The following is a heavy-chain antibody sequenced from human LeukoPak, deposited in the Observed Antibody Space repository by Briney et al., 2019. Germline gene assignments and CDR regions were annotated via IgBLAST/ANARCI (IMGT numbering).Heavy chain of an antibody. Sequence: GGSLSLFGAVSGFSFSTFGMHGVRPAPGQRLECAAFIRFDATNKYYADSVKGRFTIYRYNSKNTMDLQMNSLRAKDKAVYYCPKDLVLTPFDPRRQAPPAPVSS. CDR2: IRFDATNK. J-gene: IGHJ5*02. V-gene: IGHV3-30*02. CDR1: GFSFSTFG. D-gene: IGHD1-26*01. CDR3: PKDLVLTPFDP.